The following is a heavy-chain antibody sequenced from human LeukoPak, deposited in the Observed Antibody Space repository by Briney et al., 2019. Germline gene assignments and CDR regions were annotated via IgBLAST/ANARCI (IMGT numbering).Heavy chain of an antibody. J-gene: IGHJ3*02. CDR2: INSDGSST. CDR3: ARDRIAAAGAFDI. Sequence: GGSLRLSCAASGFTFSSYWMHWVRQAPGKGLVWVSRINSDGSSTSYADSVKGRFTISRDNAKNSLYLQMNSLRAEDTAVYYCARDRIAAAGAFDIWGQGTMVTVSS. CDR1: GFTFSSYW. D-gene: IGHD6-13*01. V-gene: IGHV3-74*01.